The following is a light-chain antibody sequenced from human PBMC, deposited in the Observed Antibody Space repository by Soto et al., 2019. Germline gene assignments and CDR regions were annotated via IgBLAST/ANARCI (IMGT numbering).Light chain of an antibody. V-gene: IGKV1-8*01. CDR2: AAS. J-gene: IGKJ4*01. CDR3: QQYYSYPPT. CDR1: QGISSY. Sequence: AIRMTQSPSSFSASTGDRVTITCRASQGISSYLAWYLQKPGKAPKLLIYAASTLQSGVPSRFSGSGSGTDFTLTISCLQSEDFATYYCQQYYSYPPTFGGGTKVEIK.